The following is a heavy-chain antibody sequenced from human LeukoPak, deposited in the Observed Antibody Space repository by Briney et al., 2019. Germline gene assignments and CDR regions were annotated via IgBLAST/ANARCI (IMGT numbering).Heavy chain of an antibody. V-gene: IGHV1-18*01. D-gene: IGHD2-15*01. CDR2: INTYNANT. CDR3: ARDAPGNCSGGRCYSVS. J-gene: IGHJ4*02. Sequence: GASVKVSCKATGYPFNVFGITWVRQAPGQGPEWMGWINTYNANTNYAQKVQDRITLTRDTSTSTAFMELRSLRSDDTAVYYCARDAPGNCSGGRCYSVSWGQGTLVTVSS. CDR1: GYPFNVFG.